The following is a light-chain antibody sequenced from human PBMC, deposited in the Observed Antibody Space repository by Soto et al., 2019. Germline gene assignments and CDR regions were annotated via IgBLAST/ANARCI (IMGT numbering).Light chain of an antibody. CDR3: MQGTYWPWT. CDR2: QVS. CDR1: QSLVHSSGNTY. J-gene: IGKJ1*01. Sequence: VGMTHSPLSLPVTLGQPACICCRSSQSLVHSSGNTYLNWFLQRPGHSPRRLIYQVSNRDSGVPDRFSGSGSGIDFTLKISRVEADDVGVYYCMQGTYWPWTFGQGTKVDIK. V-gene: IGKV2-30*02.